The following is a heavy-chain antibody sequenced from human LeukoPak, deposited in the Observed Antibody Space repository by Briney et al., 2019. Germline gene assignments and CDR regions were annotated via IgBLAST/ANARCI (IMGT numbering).Heavy chain of an antibody. CDR1: GGSISSYY. V-gene: IGHV4-59*01. D-gene: IGHD6-19*01. CDR2: IYCSGST. CDR3: ARGGSSSGWYSMGALYYFDY. Sequence: ASETLSLTCTVSGGSISSYYWSWIRQPPGKGLEWIGYIYCSGSTNYNPSLKSRVTISVDTSKNQFSLKLSSVTAADTAVYYCARGGSSSGWYSMGALYYFDYWGQGTLVTVSS. J-gene: IGHJ4*02.